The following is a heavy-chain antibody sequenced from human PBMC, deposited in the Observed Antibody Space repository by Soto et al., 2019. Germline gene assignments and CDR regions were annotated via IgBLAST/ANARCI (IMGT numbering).Heavy chain of an antibody. CDR2: ISAYNGNT. CDR3: ARDLPPVDY. J-gene: IGHJ4*02. V-gene: IGHV1-18*01. Sequence: QVQLVQSGAEVKKPGASVKVSCKASGYTFSSYFISWVRQAPGQGLEWMGWISAYNGNTNYAQNLQGRVTMTTDTSTSTAYRELRGLRSDDTAVYYCARDLPPVDYWGQGTLVTVSS. CDR1: GYTFSSYF.